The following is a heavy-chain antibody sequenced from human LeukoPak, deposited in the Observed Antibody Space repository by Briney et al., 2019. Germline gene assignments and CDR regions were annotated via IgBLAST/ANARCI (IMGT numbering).Heavy chain of an antibody. CDR2: IWYDGSNK. Sequence: PGRSLRLSCAASGFTFSSYGMHWVRQAPGKGLEWVAVIWYDGSNKYYADSVKGRFTISRDNSKNTLYLQMNSLRAEDTAVYYCARARHREGYKNSWYENWGQGTLVTVSS. CDR3: ARARHREGYKNSWYEN. CDR1: GFTFSSYG. V-gene: IGHV3-33*01. D-gene: IGHD6-13*01. J-gene: IGHJ4*02.